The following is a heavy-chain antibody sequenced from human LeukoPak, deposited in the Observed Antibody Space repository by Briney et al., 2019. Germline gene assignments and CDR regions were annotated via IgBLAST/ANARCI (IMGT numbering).Heavy chain of an antibody. J-gene: IGHJ4*02. V-gene: IGHV4-4*02. D-gene: IGHD6-19*01. CDR3: ARDSSGWYRY. Sequence: PSGTLSLTRSVSGDSISSNEWWSWIRQPPGKGLEWIGEINHSGSTNYNPSLKSRVTISVDTSKNQFSLKLSSVTAADTAVYYCARDSSGWYRYWGQGTLVTVSS. CDR2: INHSGST. CDR1: GDSISSNEW.